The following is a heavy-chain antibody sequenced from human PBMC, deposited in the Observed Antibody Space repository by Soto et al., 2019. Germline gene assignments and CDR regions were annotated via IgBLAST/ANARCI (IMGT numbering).Heavy chain of an antibody. Sequence: GGSLRLSCATSGLSFSSYWMSWVRQAPGKGLEWVANIKQDESEKNYVDSVKGRFTISRDNAKNSLYLQMNSLRAEDTAVYFCANDRQNGNYYVRGVTYYFEYWGQGTPVTVSS. V-gene: IGHV3-7*03. CDR1: GLSFSSYW. J-gene: IGHJ4*02. CDR2: IKQDESEK. CDR3: ANDRQNGNYYVRGVTYYFEY. D-gene: IGHD3-10*02.